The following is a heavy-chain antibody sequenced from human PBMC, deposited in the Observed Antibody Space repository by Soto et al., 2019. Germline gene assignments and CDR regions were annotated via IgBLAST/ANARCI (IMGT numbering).Heavy chain of an antibody. CDR3: ARLGGITGYSSAWYKFEH. D-gene: IGHD6-19*01. CDR1: GDSISNLDYF. CDR2: IYKSATT. V-gene: IGHV4-39*01. Sequence: SETLSLTCSVSGDSISNLDYFWAWIRQPPGQALEYIGYIYKSATTYYDPSFESRVAISVDTSKSQFSLKLSSVTAADTAVYYCARLGGITGYSSAWYKFEHWGQGTLVTVSS. J-gene: IGHJ4*02.